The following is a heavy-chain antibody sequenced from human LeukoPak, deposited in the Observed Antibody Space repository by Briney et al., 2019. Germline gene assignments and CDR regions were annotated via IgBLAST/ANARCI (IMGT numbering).Heavy chain of an antibody. CDR1: GGTFSSYA. CDR2: IIPIFGTA. CDR3: DRVRGNDVPVAFDI. Sequence: SVKVSCKASGGTFSSYAISWVRQAPGQGLEWMGGIIPIFGTANYAQKFQGRVTITADESTSTAYMELSSLRSEDTAVYYCDRVRGNDVPVAFDIWGQGTMVTVSS. V-gene: IGHV1-69*13. D-gene: IGHD1-1*01. J-gene: IGHJ3*02.